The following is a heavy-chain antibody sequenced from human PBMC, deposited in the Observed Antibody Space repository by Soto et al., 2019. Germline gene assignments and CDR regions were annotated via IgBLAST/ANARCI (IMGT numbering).Heavy chain of an antibody. D-gene: IGHD2-2*01. Sequence: QVQLVQSGAEVKKPGSSVKVSCKASGCTFSSYAISWVRQAPGQGLEWMGGIIPIFGTANYAQKFQGRVTITADESTSTAYMELSSLRSEDTAVYYCARDPRPADICSSTSCAKFDYWGQGTLVTVSS. CDR3: ARDPRPADICSSTSCAKFDY. V-gene: IGHV1-69*01. J-gene: IGHJ4*02. CDR1: GCTFSSYA. CDR2: IIPIFGTA.